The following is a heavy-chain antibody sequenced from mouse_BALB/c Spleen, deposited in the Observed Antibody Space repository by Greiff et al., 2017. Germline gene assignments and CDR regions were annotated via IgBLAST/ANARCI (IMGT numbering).Heavy chain of an antibody. CDR1: GYTFTSYW. V-gene: IGHV1-7*01. D-gene: IGHD1-1*01. CDR2: INPSTGYT. Sequence: QVQLKESGAELAKPGASVKMSCKASGYTFTSYWMHWVKQRPGQGLEWIGYINPSTGYTEYNQKFKDKATLTADKSSSTAYMQLSSLTSEDSAVYYCSYGRGFDYWGQGTTLTVSS. J-gene: IGHJ2*01. CDR3: SYGRGFDY.